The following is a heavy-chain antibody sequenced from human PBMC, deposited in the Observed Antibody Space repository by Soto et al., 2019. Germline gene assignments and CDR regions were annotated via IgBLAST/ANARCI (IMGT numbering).Heavy chain of an antibody. CDR2: SYYSGST. Sequence: QVQLQESGPGLVKPSETLSLTCTVSGGSISSYYWSWIRQPPGKGLEWIGYSYYSGSTNYNPSLKSRVTISVDTSKNQFSLRLSSVTAADTAVYYCSATNYYYYCMDVWGKGTTVTVSS. CDR1: GGSISSYY. J-gene: IGHJ6*03. CDR3: SATNYYYYCMDV. V-gene: IGHV4-59*08.